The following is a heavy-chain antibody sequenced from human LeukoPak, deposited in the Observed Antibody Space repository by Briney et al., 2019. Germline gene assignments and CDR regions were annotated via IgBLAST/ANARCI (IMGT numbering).Heavy chain of an antibody. J-gene: IGHJ4*02. Sequence: SETLSLTCTVSGGSISSYYWSWIRQPPGKGLGWIGYIYYSGSTKYNPSLKSRVTISVDASKTQFSLKLNSVTAADTAVYYCARGSRELYYFDYWGQGTLVTVSS. CDR1: GGSISSYY. CDR3: ARGSRELYYFDY. V-gene: IGHV4-59*01. D-gene: IGHD1-7*01. CDR2: IYYSGST.